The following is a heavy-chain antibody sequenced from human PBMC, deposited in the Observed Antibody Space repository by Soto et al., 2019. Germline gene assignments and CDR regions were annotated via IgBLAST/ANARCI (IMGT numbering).Heavy chain of an antibody. Sequence: PGGSLRLSCAASGFTFSSYAMGWVRQAPGKGLEWVSVISGSGGDTYYADSVKGRFTISRDNSKNTLSLQMNSLRAEDTAVYYCAKARGSSTPAPGSYWGQGTLVTVSS. J-gene: IGHJ1*01. V-gene: IGHV3-23*01. CDR3: AKARGSSTPAPGSY. D-gene: IGHD2-2*01. CDR2: ISGSGGDT. CDR1: GFTFSSYA.